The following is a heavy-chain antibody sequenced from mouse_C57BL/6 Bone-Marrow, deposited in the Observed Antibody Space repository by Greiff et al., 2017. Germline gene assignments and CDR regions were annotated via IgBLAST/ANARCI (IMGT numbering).Heavy chain of an antibody. CDR1: GFTFSSYG. CDR3: APGVRFDD. Sequence: EVKLMESGGDLVKPGGSLKLSCAASGFTFSSYGMSWVRQTPDKRLEWVATISSGGSYTYYPDSVKGRFTISRDNAKNTLYLQMSSLKSEDTAMYYCAPGVRFDDWGQGTTLTVSS. J-gene: IGHJ2*01. V-gene: IGHV5-6*01. D-gene: IGHD2-14*01. CDR2: ISSGGSYT.